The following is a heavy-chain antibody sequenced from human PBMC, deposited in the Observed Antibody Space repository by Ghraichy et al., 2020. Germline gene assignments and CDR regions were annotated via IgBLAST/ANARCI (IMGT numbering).Heavy chain of an antibody. D-gene: IGHD6-19*01. CDR2: INHSGST. CDR3: ARGLAYPRRLIYSSGWLDY. CDR1: GGSFSGYY. J-gene: IGHJ4*02. V-gene: IGHV4-34*01. Sequence: SDTLSLTCAVYGGSFSGYYWSWIRQPPGKGLEWIGEINHSGSTNYNPSLKSRVTISVDTSKNQFSLKLSSVTAADTAVYYCARGLAYPRRLIYSSGWLDYWGQGTLVTVSS.